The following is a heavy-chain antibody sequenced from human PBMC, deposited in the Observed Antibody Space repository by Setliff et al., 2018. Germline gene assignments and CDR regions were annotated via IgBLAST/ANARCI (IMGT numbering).Heavy chain of an antibody. Sequence: PSETLSLTCTVSGGSISSSSYYWGWIRQPPRKGLEWIGSIYYSGSTYYNPSLKSRVTISVDTSKNQFSLKLSSVTAADTAVYYCARLYGGYCSSTSCFYFDYWGQGTLVTVSS. J-gene: IGHJ4*02. CDR1: GGSISSSSYY. CDR2: IYYSGST. CDR3: ARLYGGYCSSTSCFYFDY. V-gene: IGHV4-39*01. D-gene: IGHD2-2*01.